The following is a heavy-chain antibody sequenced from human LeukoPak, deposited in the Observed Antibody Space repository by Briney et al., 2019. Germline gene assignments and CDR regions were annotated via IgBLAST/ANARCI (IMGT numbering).Heavy chain of an antibody. CDR2: ILPFLGIA. CDR1: GGTFSSYA. V-gene: IGHV1-69*04. CDR3: ARVEADIRGDI. J-gene: IGHJ6*02. Sequence: SVKLSCKASGGTFSSYAISWVRQAPGQGLGWMGRILPFLGIANYAQKSQGRVTITADKSTSTAYMELRSLRSENTAVYDCARVEADIRGDIWGQGTTVTVSS.